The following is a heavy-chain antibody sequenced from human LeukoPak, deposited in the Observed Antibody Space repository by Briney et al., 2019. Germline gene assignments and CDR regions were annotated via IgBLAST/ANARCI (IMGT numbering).Heavy chain of an antibody. D-gene: IGHD3-16*01. CDR2: IWYDGGNK. V-gene: IGHV3-33*01. Sequence: GGSLRLSCAASGFTFSSYGMHWVRQAPGKGLEWVAVIWYDGGNKYYAGSVKGRFTISRDNSKNTLYLQMNSLRAEDTAVYYCARAGDNKSYYYYMDVWGKGTTVTVSS. CDR3: ARAGDNKSYYYYMDV. CDR1: GFTFSSYG. J-gene: IGHJ6*03.